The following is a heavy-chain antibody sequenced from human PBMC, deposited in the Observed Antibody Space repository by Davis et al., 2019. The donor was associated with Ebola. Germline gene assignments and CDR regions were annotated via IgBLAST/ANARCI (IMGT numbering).Heavy chain of an antibody. V-gene: IGHV3-21*01. Sequence: GESLKISCAASGFTFSSYSMNWVRQAPGKGLEWVSSISSSSSYIYYADSVKGRFTISSDNAKNSLYLQMNSLRAEDTAVYYCAAVLRFLEWPKPHNYGMDVWGQGTTVTVSS. J-gene: IGHJ6*02. CDR3: AAVLRFLEWPKPHNYGMDV. CDR2: ISSSSSYI. D-gene: IGHD3-3*01. CDR1: GFTFSSYS.